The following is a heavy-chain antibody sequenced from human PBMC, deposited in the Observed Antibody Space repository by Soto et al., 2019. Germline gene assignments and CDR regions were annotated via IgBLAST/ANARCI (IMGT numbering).Heavy chain of an antibody. CDR3: AKGRSYYYYYGLDV. CDR1: GFTFSSCA. J-gene: IGHJ6*02. V-gene: IGHV3-23*01. CDR2: IIDSGGST. Sequence: EVQLLESGGGLVQPGGSLRLSCAASGFTFSSCAMGWVRQAPGKGLEWVSDIIDSGGSTYYADSVKGRFTISRDHSKSTLYLQMNTLSADDTALYYCAKGRSYYYYYGLDVWGQGTPVTVSS.